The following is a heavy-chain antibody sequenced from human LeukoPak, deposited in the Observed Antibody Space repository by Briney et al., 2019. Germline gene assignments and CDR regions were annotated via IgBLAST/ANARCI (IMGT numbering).Heavy chain of an antibody. D-gene: IGHD1-26*01. CDR1: GYSISSGYT. CDR2: IYHRGST. J-gene: IGHJ4*02. Sequence: SETLSLTCAVSGYSISSGYTGGWIRQPPGKGLEWIGNIYHRGSTYYNPSLQSRVTISVDTSKNQFSLKLSSVTAADTAVYYCARVGGSYEPLVYWGQGTLVTVSS. V-gene: IGHV4-38-2*01. CDR3: ARVGGSYEPLVY.